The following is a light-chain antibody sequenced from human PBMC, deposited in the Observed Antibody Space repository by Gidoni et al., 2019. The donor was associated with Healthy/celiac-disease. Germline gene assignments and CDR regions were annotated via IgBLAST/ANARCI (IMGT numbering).Light chain of an antibody. CDR2: SNN. V-gene: IGLV1-44*01. J-gene: IGLJ2*01. CDR1: SSNIGSNT. Sequence: QSVLTQPPSASGTPGQRVTISCSGSSSNIGSNTVHWYQQLPGTAPKLLIYSNNQRPSGGPDRFSGSKSGTSASLAISGLQSEDEADYYCAAWDDSLNGVVFGGGTKLTVL. CDR3: AAWDDSLNGVV.